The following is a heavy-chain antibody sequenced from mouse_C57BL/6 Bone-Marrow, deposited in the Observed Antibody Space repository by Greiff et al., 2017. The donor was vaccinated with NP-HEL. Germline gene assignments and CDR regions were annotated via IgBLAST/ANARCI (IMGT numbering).Heavy chain of an antibody. J-gene: IGHJ2*01. D-gene: IGHD1-1*01. CDR3: ARYYGSSYYLDY. CDR1: GYAFSSYW. V-gene: IGHV1-80*01. CDR2: IYPGDGDT. Sequence: QVQLQQSGAELVKPGASVKISCKASGYAFSSYWMNWVKQRPGKGLEWIGQIYPGDGDTNYNGKFKGKATLTADKSSRTAYMQLSSLTSEDSSVYFCARYYGSSYYLDYWGQGTTLTVSS.